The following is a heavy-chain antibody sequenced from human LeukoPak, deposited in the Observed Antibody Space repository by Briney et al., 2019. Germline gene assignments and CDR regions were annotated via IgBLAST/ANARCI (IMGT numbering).Heavy chain of an antibody. Sequence: GGSLRLSCAASGFTFSSYSMNWVRQAPGKGLEWVSLISSSSRFIYYGDSVKGRFTISRDNAKKSLYLQMNSLKAEDTAVYYCARAVYCSGGGCFWYFDLWGRGTLVTVSS. V-gene: IGHV3-21*01. D-gene: IGHD2-15*01. CDR1: GFTFSSYS. CDR3: ARAVYCSGGGCFWYFDL. CDR2: ISSSSRFI. J-gene: IGHJ2*01.